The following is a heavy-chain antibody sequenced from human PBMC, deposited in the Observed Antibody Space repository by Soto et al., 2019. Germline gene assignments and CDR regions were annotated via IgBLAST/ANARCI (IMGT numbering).Heavy chain of an antibody. CDR3: ARGIGDLWFGEWDNNYGMDV. Sequence: PSETLSLTCAVYGGSFSGYYWSWIRQPPGKGLEWIGEINHSGSTKYNPSLKSRVTISVDTSKNQFSLKLSSVTAADTAVYYCARGIGDLWFGEWDNNYGMDVWGQGTTVTVSS. V-gene: IGHV4-34*01. D-gene: IGHD3-10*01. CDR2: INHSGST. J-gene: IGHJ6*02. CDR1: GGSFSGYY.